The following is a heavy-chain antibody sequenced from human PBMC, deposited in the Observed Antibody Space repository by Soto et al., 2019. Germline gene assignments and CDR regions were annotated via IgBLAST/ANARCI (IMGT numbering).Heavy chain of an antibody. Sequence: LTCAVSGGSISTSYWMSWVRQAPGKGLEWVANIKQDGSEKYYVDSVKGRFTISRDNAKNSLYLQMNSLRAEDTAVYYCARDSYSSGWYFDYWGQGTLVTVSS. J-gene: IGHJ4*02. CDR2: IKQDGSEK. D-gene: IGHD6-19*01. V-gene: IGHV3-7*01. CDR3: ARDSYSSGWYFDY. CDR1: GGSISTSYW.